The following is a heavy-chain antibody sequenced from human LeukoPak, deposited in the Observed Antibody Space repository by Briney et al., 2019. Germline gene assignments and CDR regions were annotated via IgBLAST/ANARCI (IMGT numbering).Heavy chain of an antibody. V-gene: IGHV3-48*04. D-gene: IGHD3-22*01. CDR3: ASSYDSSGYYHNDY. Sequence: GGSLRLSCAASGFTFSSYGMSWVRQAPGKGLEGVSYISSSGSTIYYADSVKGRFTISRDNAKNSLYLQMNSLRAEDTAVYYCASSYDSSGYYHNDYWGQGTQVTVSS. CDR1: GFTFSSYG. J-gene: IGHJ4*02. CDR2: ISSSGSTI.